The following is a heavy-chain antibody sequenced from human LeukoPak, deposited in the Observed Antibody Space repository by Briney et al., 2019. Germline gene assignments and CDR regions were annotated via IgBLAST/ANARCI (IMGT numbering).Heavy chain of an antibody. CDR1: GGSFSGYY. J-gene: IGHJ5*02. D-gene: IGHD3-16*01. Sequence: SETLSLTCAVHGGSFSGYYWSWIRQPPGKGLEWIGEINHSGSTNYNPSLKSRVTISVDTSKNQFSLKLSSVTAADTAVYYCARKGSRLRPKYNWFDPWGQGTLVTVSS. CDR3: ARKGSRLRPKYNWFDP. CDR2: INHSGST. V-gene: IGHV4-34*01.